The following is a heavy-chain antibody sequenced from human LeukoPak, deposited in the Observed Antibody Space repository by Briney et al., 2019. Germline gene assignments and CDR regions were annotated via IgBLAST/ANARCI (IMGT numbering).Heavy chain of an antibody. CDR1: GFTFSDYY. J-gene: IGHJ4*02. Sequence: GGSLRLSCAASGFTFSDYYMSWIRQAPGKGLEWVSYISSSGSTIYYADSVKGRFTISRDNAKNSLYLQMNSMRAEDTAVYYCARVLSDYYDSSGYYYWGQGTLVTVSS. D-gene: IGHD3-22*01. CDR3: ARVLSDYYDSSGYYY. V-gene: IGHV3-11*01. CDR2: ISSSGSTI.